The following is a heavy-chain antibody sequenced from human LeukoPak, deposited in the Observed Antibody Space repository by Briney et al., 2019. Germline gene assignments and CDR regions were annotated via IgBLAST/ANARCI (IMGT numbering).Heavy chain of an antibody. CDR3: ARRPSGFDP. CDR2: IYYSGST. V-gene: IGHV4-39*07. D-gene: IGHD3-10*01. Sequence: KNSETLSLTCTVSGGSISGSSYYWGWIRQPPGKGLEWIGSIYYSGSTYYNPPLKSRVTISMDTSKNQFSLMLTSVTAADTAVYYCARRPSGFDPWGQGTLVTVSS. CDR1: GGSISGSSYY. J-gene: IGHJ5*02.